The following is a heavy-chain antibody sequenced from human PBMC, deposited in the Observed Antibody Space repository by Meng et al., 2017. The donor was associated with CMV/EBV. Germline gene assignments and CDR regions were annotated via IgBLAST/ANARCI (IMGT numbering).Heavy chain of an antibody. J-gene: IGHJ6*02. D-gene: IGHD3-9*01. CDR2: ISGSGGST. V-gene: IGHV3-23*01. Sequence: GRSLRLSCAASGFTFSSYAMSWVRQAPGKGLEWVSAISGSGGSTYYADSVKGRFTISRDNSKNTLYLQMNSLRAEDTAVYYCAKERKAYYDILTADYGMDVWGQGTTVTVSS. CDR3: AKERKAYYDILTADYGMDV. CDR1: GFTFSSYA.